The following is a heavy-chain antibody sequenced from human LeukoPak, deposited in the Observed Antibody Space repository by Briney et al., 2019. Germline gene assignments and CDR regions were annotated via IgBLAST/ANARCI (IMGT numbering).Heavy chain of an antibody. CDR1: GYTFTSYY. CDR3: ARGGVVTSVGHTFYYGMDV. Sequence: ASVKVSCKASGYTFTSYYMHWVRQAPGQGLEWMGLINPSGGSTSYAQKFQGRVTMTRDTSTSTVYMELSRLRSDDTAIYYCARGGVVTSVGHTFYYGMDVWGQGTTVTVSS. CDR2: INPSGGST. V-gene: IGHV1-46*01. D-gene: IGHD3-22*01. J-gene: IGHJ6*02.